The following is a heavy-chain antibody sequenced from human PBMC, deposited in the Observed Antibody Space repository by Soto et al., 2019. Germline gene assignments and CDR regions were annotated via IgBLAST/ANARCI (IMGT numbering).Heavy chain of an antibody. CDR2: IDPSDSYT. CDR3: ARPWVPCSSTSCHDFWFDP. D-gene: IGHD2-2*01. J-gene: IGHJ5*02. V-gene: IGHV5-10-1*01. CDR1: GYSFTSYW. Sequence: GESLKISCKGSGYSFTSYWISWVRQMPGKGLEWMGRIDPSDSYTNYSPSFQGHVTISADKSISTAYLQWSSLKASDTAMYHCARPWVPCSSTSCHDFWFDPWGQGTLVTVSS.